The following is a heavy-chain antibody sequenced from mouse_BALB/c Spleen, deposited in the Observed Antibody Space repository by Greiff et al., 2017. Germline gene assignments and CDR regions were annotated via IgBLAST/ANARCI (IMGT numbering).Heavy chain of an antibody. V-gene: IGHV8-12*01. J-gene: IGHJ1*01. CDR3: ARILHWYFDV. CDR1: GFSLSTSGMG. Sequence: QVTLKVSGPGILQPSQTLSLTCSFSGFSLSTSGMGVSWIRQPSGKGLEWLAHIYWDDDKRYNPSLKSRLTISKDTSRNQVFLKITSVDTADTATYYCARILHWYFDVWGAGTTVTVSS. CDR2: IYWDDDK.